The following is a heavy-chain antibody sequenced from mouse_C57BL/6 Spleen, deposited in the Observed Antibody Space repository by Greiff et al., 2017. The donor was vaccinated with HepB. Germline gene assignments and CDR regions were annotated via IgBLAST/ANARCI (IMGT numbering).Heavy chain of an antibody. CDR3: TRMGGYVDY. D-gene: IGHD2-2*01. CDR2: IDPETGGT. V-gene: IGHV1-15*01. Sequence: VQVVESGAELVRPGASVTLSCKASGYTFTDYEMHWVKQTPVHGLEWIGAIDPETGGTAYNQKFKGKAILTADKSSSTAYMELRSLTSEDSAVYYCTRMGGYVDYWGQGTTLTVSS. J-gene: IGHJ2*01. CDR1: GYTFTDYE.